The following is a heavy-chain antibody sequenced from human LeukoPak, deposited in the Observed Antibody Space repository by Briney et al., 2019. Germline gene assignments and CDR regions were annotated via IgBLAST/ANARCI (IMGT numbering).Heavy chain of an antibody. CDR1: GFTFSSYA. V-gene: IGHV3-23*01. Sequence: PGGSLRLSCAASGFTFSSYAMSWVRQAPGKELEWVSAISGSGGSTYYADSVKGRFTISRDNSKNTLYLQMNSLRAEDTAVYYCAKESRYYDSSGYYYLSTFGDYWGQGTLVTVSS. CDR2: ISGSGGST. CDR3: AKESRYYDSSGYYYLSTFGDY. D-gene: IGHD3-22*01. J-gene: IGHJ4*02.